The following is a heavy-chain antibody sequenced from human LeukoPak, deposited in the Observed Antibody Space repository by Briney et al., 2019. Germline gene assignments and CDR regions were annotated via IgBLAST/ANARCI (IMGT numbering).Heavy chain of an antibody. CDR1: GFTFNSYS. V-gene: IGHV3-21*01. J-gene: IGHJ4*02. D-gene: IGHD6-13*01. Sequence: GGSLRLSCAASGFTFNSYSMNWVRQAPGKGLEWVSSISSSGTYIYYADSVKGRFTISRDNAKNSLYLQMNSLRAEDTAVYYCARDRVAAAALFDYWGQGTLVTVSS. CDR3: ARDRVAAAALFDY. CDR2: ISSSGTYI.